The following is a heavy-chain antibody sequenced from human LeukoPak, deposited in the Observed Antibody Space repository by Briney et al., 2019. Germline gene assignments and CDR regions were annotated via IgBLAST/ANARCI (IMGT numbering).Heavy chain of an antibody. CDR3: ARRLSVGGYYSQPQYTWFDP. Sequence: PSETLSLTCTVSGGAISSSTYYWGWIRQPPGKGLEWIGSTYYSGSTYYNSSLKSRVTISVDTSKNQFSLKLSSVTAADTAVYYCARRLSVGGYYSQPQYTWFDPWGQGTLVTVSS. CDR1: GGAISSSTYY. CDR2: TYYSGST. J-gene: IGHJ5*02. D-gene: IGHD3-22*01. V-gene: IGHV4-39*01.